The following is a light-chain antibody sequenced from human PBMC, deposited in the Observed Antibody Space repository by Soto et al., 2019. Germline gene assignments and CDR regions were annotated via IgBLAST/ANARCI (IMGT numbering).Light chain of an antibody. J-gene: IGLJ2*01. CDR2: VNSDGSH. CDR3: QTWGTGILVV. CDR1: RGHSRYA. V-gene: IGLV4-69*01. Sequence: QPVLTQSPSASASLGASVKLTCTLSRGHSRYAIAWHQQQPEKGPRYLMKVNSDGSHSKGDGIPDRFSGSSSGAERYLTIASLQSEDEADYYCQTWGTGILVVFGGGTKLTVL.